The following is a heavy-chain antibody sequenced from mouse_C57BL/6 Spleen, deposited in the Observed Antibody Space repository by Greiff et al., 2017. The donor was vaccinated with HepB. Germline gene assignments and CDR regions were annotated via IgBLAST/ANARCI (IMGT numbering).Heavy chain of an antibody. CDR2: IRNKANGYTT. Sequence: EVKLVESGGGLVQPGGSLSLSCAASGFTFTDYYMSWVRQPPGKALEWLGFIRNKANGYTTEYSASVKGRFTISRDNSQSILYLQMNALRAEDSATYYCARYKGYYGSSYAMDYWGQGTSVTVSS. J-gene: IGHJ4*01. CDR1: GFTFTDYY. V-gene: IGHV7-3*01. CDR3: ARYKGYYGSSYAMDY. D-gene: IGHD1-1*01.